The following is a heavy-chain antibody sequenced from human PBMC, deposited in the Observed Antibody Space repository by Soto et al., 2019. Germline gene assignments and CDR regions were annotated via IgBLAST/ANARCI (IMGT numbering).Heavy chain of an antibody. V-gene: IGHV3-23*01. J-gene: IGHJ6*02. D-gene: IGHD1-26*01. CDR1: GFTFSSYA. CDR3: AGGEHTPFYYYYYGMDV. Sequence: GGSLRLSCAASGFTFSSYAMSWVRQAPGKGLEWVSAISGSGGSTYYADSVKGRFTISRDNSKNTLYLQMNSLRAEDTAVYYRAGGEHTPFYYYYYGMDVWGQGTTVTVSS. CDR2: ISGSGGST.